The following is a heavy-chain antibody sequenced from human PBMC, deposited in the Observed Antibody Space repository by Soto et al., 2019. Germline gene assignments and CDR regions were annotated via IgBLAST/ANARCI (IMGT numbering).Heavy chain of an antibody. V-gene: IGHV3-23*01. CDR1: GFTFSSYA. CDR2: ISGSGGST. CDR3: AKGAGGVILYYYYMDV. J-gene: IGHJ6*03. Sequence: PGGSLRLSCAASGFTFSSYAMSWVRQAPGKGLEWVSAISGSGGSTYYADSVKGRFTISRDNSKNTLYLQMNSLRAEDTAVYYCAKGAGGVILYYYYMDVWGKGTTVTVSS. D-gene: IGHD3-16*02.